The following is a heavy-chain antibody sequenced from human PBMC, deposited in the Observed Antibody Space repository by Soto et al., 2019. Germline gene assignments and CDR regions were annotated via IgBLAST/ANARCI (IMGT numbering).Heavy chain of an antibody. V-gene: IGHV1-69*06. J-gene: IGHJ6*02. Sequence: SVKVSCKASGGTFSSYAISWVRQAPGQGLEWMGGIIPIFGTANYAQKFQGRVTITADKSTSTAYMELSSLRSEDTAVYYCARRGLRGGFYYYYYGMDVWGQGTTVTVSS. CDR3: ARRGLRGGFYYYYYGMDV. CDR1: GGTFSSYA. D-gene: IGHD3-16*01. CDR2: IIPIFGTA.